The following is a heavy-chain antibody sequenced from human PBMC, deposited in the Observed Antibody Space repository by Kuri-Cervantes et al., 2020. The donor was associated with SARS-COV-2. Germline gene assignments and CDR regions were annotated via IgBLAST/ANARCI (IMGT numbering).Heavy chain of an antibody. CDR2: ISWNSGSI. Sequence: GGSLRLSCAASGFTFDDYAMHWVRQAPGKGLEWVSGISWNSGSIGYADSVKGRFTISRDNAKNSLYLQMNSLRAEDTALYYCAKEVWFGEVLGAFDIWGQGTTVTVSS. CDR3: AKEVWFGEVLGAFDI. J-gene: IGHJ3*02. D-gene: IGHD3-10*01. V-gene: IGHV3-9*01. CDR1: GFTFDDYA.